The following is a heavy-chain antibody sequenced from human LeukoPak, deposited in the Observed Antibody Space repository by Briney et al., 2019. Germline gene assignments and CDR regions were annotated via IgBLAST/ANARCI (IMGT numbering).Heavy chain of an antibody. J-gene: IGHJ3*02. CDR2: INPSGGST. CDR1: GYTFTSYY. CDR3: ARPDNRAFDI. V-gene: IGHV1-46*01. Sequence: ASVKVSCKASGYTFTSYYMHWVRQAPGQGLEWMGIINPSGGSTSYAQKFQGRVTMTRDTSTSTVYMELSSVTAADTAVYYCARPDNRAFDIWGQGTMVTVSS. D-gene: IGHD1-14*01.